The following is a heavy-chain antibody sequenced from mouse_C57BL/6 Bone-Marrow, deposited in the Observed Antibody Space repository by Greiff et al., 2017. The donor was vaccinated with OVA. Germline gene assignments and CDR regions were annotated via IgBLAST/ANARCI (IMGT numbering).Heavy chain of an antibody. CDR1: GFSFTTYA. V-gene: IGHV10-1*01. CDR3: VRGDYYY. D-gene: IGHD1-1*01. CDR2: IRSKSNNYAT. Sequence: VQLKESGGGLVQPKGSLKLSCAASGFSFTTYAMNWVRQAPGKGLEWVARIRSKSNNYATYYADSVKDRFTISRDDSESMLYLQMNNVKADDTAMYDCVRGDYYYWGQGTTLTVSS. J-gene: IGHJ2*01.